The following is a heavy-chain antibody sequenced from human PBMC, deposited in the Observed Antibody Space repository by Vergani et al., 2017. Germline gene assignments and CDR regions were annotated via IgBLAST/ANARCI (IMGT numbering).Heavy chain of an antibody. J-gene: IGHJ4*02. V-gene: IGHV3-21*01. CDR2: ISSSSSYI. Sequence: EVQLVESGGDLVKPGGSLRLSCAASGFTFSSYSMNWVRQAPGKGLEWVSSISSSSSYIYYADSVKGRFTIPRDNAKNPLYLQMNSLTAEDTAVYYCARGSPEEAEVPANYWGQGTLVTVSS. CDR3: ARGSPEEAEVPANY. CDR1: GFTFSSYS. D-gene: IGHD2-2*01.